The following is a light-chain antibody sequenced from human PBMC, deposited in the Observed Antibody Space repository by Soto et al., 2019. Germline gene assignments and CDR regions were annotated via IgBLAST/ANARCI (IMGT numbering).Light chain of an antibody. CDR1: SSAVGGYNY. V-gene: IGLV2-14*01. CDR3: NSYTSSSTVV. Sequence: QSVLTQPASVSGSPGQSITISCTGTSSAVGGYNYVSWYQPHPGKAPKLMIYDVSNRPSGVSNRFSGSKSGNTASLTISGLQAEDEADYYCNSYTSSSTVVFGGGTKLTVL. CDR2: DVS. J-gene: IGLJ2*01.